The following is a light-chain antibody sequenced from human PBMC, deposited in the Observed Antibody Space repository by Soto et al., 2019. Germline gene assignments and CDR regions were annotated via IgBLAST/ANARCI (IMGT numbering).Light chain of an antibody. CDR2: GAS. V-gene: IGKV3-20*01. CDR3: QQYGSSLWT. J-gene: IGKJ1*01. CDR1: QSVSSSY. Sequence: EIVLTQSPGTLSLSPGERATLSCRASQSVSSSYLAWYQQKPGQAPRLLIYGASSRATGIPDRFSGSGSGTDFTLTIYRLKPENFAVYYCQQYGSSLWTFDQGTKVEIK.